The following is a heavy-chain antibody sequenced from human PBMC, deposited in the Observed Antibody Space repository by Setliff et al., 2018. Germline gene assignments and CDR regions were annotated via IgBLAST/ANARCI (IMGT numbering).Heavy chain of an antibody. CDR3: ARDPGGKPFDY. CDR2: LTKDGSGK. J-gene: IGHJ4*02. V-gene: IGHV3-7*03. Sequence: GGSLRLSCVASGFTFSTYWMSWVRQVPGKGLEWVANLTKDGSGKYYVDSVKGRFTISRDNAKKTLYLQMNSLRAEDTAVYYCARDPGGKPFDYWGQGTLVTVSS. CDR1: GFTFSTYW.